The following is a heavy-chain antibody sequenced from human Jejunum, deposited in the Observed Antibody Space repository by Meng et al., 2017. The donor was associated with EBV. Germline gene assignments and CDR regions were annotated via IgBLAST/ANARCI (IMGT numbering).Heavy chain of an antibody. V-gene: IGHV4-61*08. CDR1: GGAVMSGGYY. CDR3: ARDQNGSYFAY. J-gene: IGHJ4*02. D-gene: IGHD1-26*01. Sequence: LQLQDTAQGLVEPSHTLSLTSTGSGGAVMSGGYYWSWIRQPPGKGLEWIGYIYNSESTNYKSSLKSRVTISADTSKNQFSLRLSSVTAADTAVYYCARDQNGSYFAYWGQGTLVTVSS. CDR2: IYNSEST.